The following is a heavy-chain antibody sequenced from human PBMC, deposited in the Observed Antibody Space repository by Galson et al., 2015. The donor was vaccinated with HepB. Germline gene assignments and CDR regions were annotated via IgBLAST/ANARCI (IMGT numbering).Heavy chain of an antibody. J-gene: IGHJ6*02. CDR3: ARVESLGIAVAGTFYGMDV. Sequence: SVKVSCKASGGTFSSYAISWVRQAPGQGLEWMGGIIPIFGTANYAQKFQGRVTITADESTSTAYMELSSLRSEDTAVYYCARVESLGIAVAGTFYGMDVWGQGTTVTVSS. D-gene: IGHD6-19*01. V-gene: IGHV1-69*13. CDR2: IIPIFGTA. CDR1: GGTFSSYA.